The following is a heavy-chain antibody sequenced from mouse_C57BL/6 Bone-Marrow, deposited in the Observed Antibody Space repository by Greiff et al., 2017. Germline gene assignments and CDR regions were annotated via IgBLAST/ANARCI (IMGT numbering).Heavy chain of an antibody. J-gene: IGHJ4*01. CDR1: GFTFSSYT. CDR2: ISGGGGNT. D-gene: IGHD1-1*01. Sequence: EVQGVESGGGLVKPGGSLKLSCAASGFTFSSYTMSWVRQTPEKRLEWVATISGGGGNTYYPDSVKGRFTISRDNAKNTLYLQMSSLRSEDTALYYCASLYYYGSDYYAMDYWGQGTSVTVSS. V-gene: IGHV5-9*01. CDR3: ASLYYYGSDYYAMDY.